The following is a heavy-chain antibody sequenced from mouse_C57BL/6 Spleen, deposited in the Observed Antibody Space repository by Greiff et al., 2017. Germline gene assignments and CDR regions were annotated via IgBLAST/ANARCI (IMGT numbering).Heavy chain of an antibody. CDR3: ARRDYDGRSGFAD. CDR2: ISSGSSTI. J-gene: IGHJ3*01. Sequence: EVQGVESGGGLVKPGGSLKLSCAASGFTFSDYGMHWVRQAPEKGLEWVAYISSGSSTIYYADTVKGRFTIARDNDKSTLCLQLTSLRSEDTAMYYCARRDYDGRSGFADWGQGTLVTVAA. V-gene: IGHV5-17*01. D-gene: IGHD2-4*01. CDR1: GFTFSDYG.